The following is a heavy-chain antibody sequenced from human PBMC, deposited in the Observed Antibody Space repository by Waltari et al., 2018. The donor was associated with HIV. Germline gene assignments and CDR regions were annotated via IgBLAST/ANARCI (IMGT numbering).Heavy chain of an antibody. D-gene: IGHD3-16*02. V-gene: IGHV3-53*02. Sequence: EVQLVESAGGLIQPGGSLRLSCAASGFNLSNNCMTWVRQAPGRGLGWLSVMHSGGATHYADSVRGRFSVSRDNSKNIFYLLMDGLRADDTAVYYCASVDMITFGGVIAPFNYWGPGTMVAVSS. CDR1: GFNLSNNC. J-gene: IGHJ4*02. CDR2: MHSGGAT. CDR3: ASVDMITFGGVIAPFNY.